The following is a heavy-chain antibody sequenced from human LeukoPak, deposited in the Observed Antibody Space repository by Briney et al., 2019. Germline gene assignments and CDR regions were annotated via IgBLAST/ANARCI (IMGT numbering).Heavy chain of an antibody. CDR1: GGSISSGSYY. D-gene: IGHD3-22*01. CDR3: ARGDDSSGYKTH. J-gene: IGHJ4*02. Sequence: PSQTLSLTCTVSGGSISSGSYYWSWIRQPAGKGLEWIGRIYTSGSTNYNPSLKSRVTISVDTSKNQISLKLSSVTAADTAVYYCARGDDSSGYKTHWGQGTLVTVSS. V-gene: IGHV4-61*02. CDR2: IYTSGST.